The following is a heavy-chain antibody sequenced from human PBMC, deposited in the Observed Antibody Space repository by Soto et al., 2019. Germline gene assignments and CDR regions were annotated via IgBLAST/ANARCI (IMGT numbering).Heavy chain of an antibody. J-gene: IGHJ4*02. CDR2: IIPLFGTP. V-gene: IGHV1-69*01. D-gene: IGHD1-1*01. CDR3: ARDGTIQMANFDF. CDR1: VGPFSSYG. Sequence: QVLLVQSGAEVKKPGSSVKVSCTSSVGPFSSYGISWVRQVPGQGLEWLGGIIPLFGTPSYARNFQDRLTITADESTTTAYMELSSLTSEDTAIYFCARDGTIQMANFDFWGQGTLVTVSS.